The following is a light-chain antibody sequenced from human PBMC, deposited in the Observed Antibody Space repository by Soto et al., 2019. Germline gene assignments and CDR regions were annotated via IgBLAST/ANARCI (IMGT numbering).Light chain of an antibody. CDR3: QQRSNWLS. J-gene: IGKJ4*01. V-gene: IGKV3-11*01. CDR1: QNIRNY. Sequence: EIVLTQSPDTLSLSPGERATLSCRASQNIRNYLSWYQQKPGQAPRLLIFDASKRATGIPARFSGSGSGTDFTITISSLEPEDFAIYYCQQRSNWLSFGGGTKLEI. CDR2: DAS.